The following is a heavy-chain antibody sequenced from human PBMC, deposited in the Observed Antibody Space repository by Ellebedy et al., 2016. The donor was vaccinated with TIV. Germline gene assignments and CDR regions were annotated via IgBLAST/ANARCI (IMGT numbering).Heavy chain of an antibody. D-gene: IGHD6-13*01. J-gene: IGHJ4*02. CDR1: GDSVSSNSAA. CDR3: LRTAANDYYFDY. V-gene: IGHV6-1*01. CDR2: TYYRSKWYN. Sequence: SQTLSLTCXISGDSVSSNSAAWNWIRQSPSRGLEWLGRTYYRSKWYNDYAVSVKSRITINPDTSKNQFSLQLNSVTPEDTAVYYCLRTAANDYYFDYWGQGNLVTVSS.